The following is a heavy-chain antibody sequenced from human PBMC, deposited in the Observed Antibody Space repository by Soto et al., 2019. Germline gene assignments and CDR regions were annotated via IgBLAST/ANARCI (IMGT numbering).Heavy chain of an antibody. Sequence: EVQLVESGGGLVQPGGSLTLSCAASEFASSSYWMTWVRQAPGKGLEWVANIRKEGSQRSYLDSVRGRFTISRDNSKNSLYLQMNSLRAEDTALYFCARDVSPGSSGLYFDAFDIWGQGTMVTVSS. CDR1: EFASSSYW. D-gene: IGHD6-25*01. CDR2: IRKEGSQR. J-gene: IGHJ3*02. V-gene: IGHV3-7*05. CDR3: ARDVSPGSSGLYFDAFDI.